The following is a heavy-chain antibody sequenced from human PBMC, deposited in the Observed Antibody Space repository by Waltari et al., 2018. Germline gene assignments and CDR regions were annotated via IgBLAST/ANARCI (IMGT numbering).Heavy chain of an antibody. J-gene: IGHJ5*02. V-gene: IGHV3-48*04. CDR2: ISSSSSTI. D-gene: IGHD6-19*01. CDR1: GFTFSSYS. Sequence: EVQLVESGGCLVQPGGTLRLSCAASGFTFSSYSITCARQAPGKGLEWVSYISSSSSTIYYADSVKGRFTISRDNAKNSLYLQMNSLRAEDTAVYYCARDLGDSSGWYNWFDPWGQGTLVTVSS. CDR3: ARDLGDSSGWYNWFDP.